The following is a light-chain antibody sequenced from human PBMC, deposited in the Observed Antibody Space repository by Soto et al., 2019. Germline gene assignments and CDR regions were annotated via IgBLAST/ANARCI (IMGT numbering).Light chain of an antibody. J-gene: IGKJ4*01. CDR1: QDINTY. CDR2: DAS. V-gene: IGKV1-33*01. CDR3: QHYDNLLLT. Sequence: DIQMTQSPSSLSASVGDRVTITCQASQDINTYLNWYQQKPGKAPNLLIYDASKLETGVPSRFSGGGSGTDFTFTVTSLQPEDIATYFCQHYDNLLLTFGGGTKVAL.